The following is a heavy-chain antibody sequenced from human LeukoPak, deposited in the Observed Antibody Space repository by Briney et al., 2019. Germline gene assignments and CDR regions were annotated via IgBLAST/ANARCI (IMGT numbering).Heavy chain of an antibody. V-gene: IGHV3-23*01. CDR2: ISGSGGST. CDR3: AKDGYRSGSYSQYFDF. Sequence: GRSMRLAWPASAFTSSIYPMGWVRQAPGEVLEWVSSISGSGGSTFYADSVKGPFTISTDISKHTPYRQMNSLITKDTAIYYCAKDGYRSGSYSQYFDFWGQGTLVTVSS. CDR1: AFTSSIYP. J-gene: IGHJ4*02. D-gene: IGHD3-10*01.